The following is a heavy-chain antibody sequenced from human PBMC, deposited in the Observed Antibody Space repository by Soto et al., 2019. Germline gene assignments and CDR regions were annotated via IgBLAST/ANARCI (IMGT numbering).Heavy chain of an antibody. CDR3: VRNTGRKEATIAFDL. Sequence: SGPTLVNPTQTPTLTCTFSGFSLRTSGMRVNWIRQTPGKALEWLARIDWDDDKFYNTSLKTRLTISKDTSKNQVFLTMTNMDPVDTANYYCVRNTGRKEATIAFDLWGQGTMVTVSS. D-gene: IGHD1-26*01. CDR2: IDWDDDK. CDR1: GFSLRTSGMR. V-gene: IGHV2-70*04. J-gene: IGHJ3*01.